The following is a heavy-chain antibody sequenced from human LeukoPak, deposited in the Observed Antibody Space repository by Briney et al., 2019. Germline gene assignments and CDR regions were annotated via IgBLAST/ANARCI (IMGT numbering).Heavy chain of an antibody. V-gene: IGHV1-46*01. CDR2: INPSGGST. D-gene: IGHD3-22*01. CDR1: GYTFTSYY. CDR3: ARDCGYYDSSGYYSNWFDP. J-gene: IGHJ5*02. Sequence: ASVTVSCTASGYTFTSYYMHWVRQAPGQGLEWMGIINPSGGSTSYAQKFQGRVTMTRDTSTSTVYMELSSLRSEDTAVYYCARDCGYYDSSGYYSNWFDPWGQGTLVTVSS.